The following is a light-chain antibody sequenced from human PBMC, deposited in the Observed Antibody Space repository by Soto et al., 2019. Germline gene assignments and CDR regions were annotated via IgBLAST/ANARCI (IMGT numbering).Light chain of an antibody. CDR2: SDN. CDR3: AAWDVSLVV. CDR1: SSNIGTNT. V-gene: IGLV1-44*01. Sequence: QSVLTQPPSASGTPGQRVTISCSGSSSNIGTNTVIWYQQLPGAAPKLLIYSDNQRPSGVPDRFSGSKSGNSASLAISGLQSEDEADYYCAAWDVSLVVFGGGTKLTVL. J-gene: IGLJ2*01.